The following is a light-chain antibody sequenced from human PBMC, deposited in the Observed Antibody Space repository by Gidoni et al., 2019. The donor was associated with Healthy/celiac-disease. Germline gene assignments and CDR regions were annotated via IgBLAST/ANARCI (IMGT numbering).Light chain of an antibody. CDR2: AAS. V-gene: IGKV1-39*01. Sequence: DIQMTQSPSSLSASVGDRVTITCRASQSISSYLNWYQQKPGKAPKLLIYAASSLQSGVPSRFSGSGSGTDFTLTISSLQPEDFATYYCQQLGTFGPGTKVEIK. J-gene: IGKJ3*01. CDR3: QQLGT. CDR1: QSISSY.